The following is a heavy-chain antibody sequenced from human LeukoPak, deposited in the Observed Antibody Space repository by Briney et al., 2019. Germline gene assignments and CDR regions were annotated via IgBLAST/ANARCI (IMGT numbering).Heavy chain of an antibody. CDR3: GLSGNYYYYYMDV. CDR1: GGTFRTFA. J-gene: IGHJ6*03. CDR2: IIPIFGIP. V-gene: IGHV1-69*13. Sequence: ASVKVSCKASGGTFRTFAISWVRQAPGQGLEWMGGIIPIFGIPDSAQKFQGRLTITADESTTTAYMELSSLRSDDTAIYYCGLSGNYYYYYMDVWGKGTTVTISS. D-gene: IGHD6-25*01.